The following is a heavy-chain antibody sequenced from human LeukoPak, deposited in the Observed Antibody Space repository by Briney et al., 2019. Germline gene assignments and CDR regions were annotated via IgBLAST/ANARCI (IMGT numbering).Heavy chain of an antibody. CDR2: IYPGNSDN. Sequence: GASLEFSCKGSGSSFTSYWICWVRQMPGKGLEWMWIIYPGNSDNRYSPSFQGQVTISADKPISTAFLQWSSLKASDTAMYYCARHTDSSSLYYYCGMDVWGQGTTVTVSS. J-gene: IGHJ6*02. D-gene: IGHD6-6*01. CDR1: GSSFTSYW. CDR3: ARHTDSSSLYYYCGMDV. V-gene: IGHV5-51*01.